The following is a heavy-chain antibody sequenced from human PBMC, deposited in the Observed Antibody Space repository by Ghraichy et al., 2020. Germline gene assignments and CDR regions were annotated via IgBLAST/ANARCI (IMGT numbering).Heavy chain of an antibody. D-gene: IGHD3-9*01. CDR3: ARRTPYNPDWYEDY. V-gene: IGHV5-51*01. J-gene: IGHJ4*02. CDR2: IYPGDSAI. CDR1: GYSFTNYW. Sequence: GESLNISCKGSGYSFTNYWIGWVRQMPGKGLEWMGIIYPGDSAIRYSPSFQGQVTISADKSITTAYLQWSSLKASDTAMYYCARRTPYNPDWYEDYWGQGTLVTVSS.